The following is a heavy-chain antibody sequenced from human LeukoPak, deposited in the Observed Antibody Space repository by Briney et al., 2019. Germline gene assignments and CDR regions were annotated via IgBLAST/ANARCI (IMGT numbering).Heavy chain of an antibody. Sequence: GGSLRLSCAASGFTLSDYYMDWVRQAPGQGLERIGHSRNKANSYTTEYAASVRGRFTISRDNAKNSLYLLMNSLRAEDTAVYYCARDRLGILGATYEFDYWGQGTLVTVSS. CDR2: SRNKANSYTT. J-gene: IGHJ4*02. V-gene: IGHV3-72*01. D-gene: IGHD1-26*01. CDR3: ARDRLGILGATYEFDY. CDR1: GFTLSDYY.